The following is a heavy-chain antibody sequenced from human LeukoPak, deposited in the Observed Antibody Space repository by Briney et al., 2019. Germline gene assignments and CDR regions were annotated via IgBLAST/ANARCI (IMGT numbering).Heavy chain of an antibody. J-gene: IGHJ4*02. D-gene: IGHD3-3*01. CDR2: ISGSGGST. CDR3: AKDLGDYDFWSGYNYFDY. CDR1: GFSFSTYA. Sequence: AGGSLRLSCAASGFSFSTYAMTWVRQAPGKGLEWVSVISGSGGSTYYADSVKGRFTISRDKSKNTLYLQMNSLRAEDTAVYYCAKDLGDYDFWSGYNYFDYWGQGTLVTVSS. V-gene: IGHV3-23*01.